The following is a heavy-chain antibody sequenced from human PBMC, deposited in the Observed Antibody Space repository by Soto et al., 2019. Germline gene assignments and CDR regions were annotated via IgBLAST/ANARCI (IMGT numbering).Heavy chain of an antibody. CDR2: ISYDGSNK. CDR1: GFTFSSYA. D-gene: IGHD1-1*01. J-gene: IGHJ1*01. CDR3: ARDAQTEHTRNLDSFKY. V-gene: IGHV3-30-3*01. Sequence: GGSLRLSCAASGFTFSSYAMHWVRQAPGKGLEWVAVISYDGSNKYYADSVKGRFTISRDNSKNTLYLQMNSLRAEDTAAYYCARDAQTEHTRNLDSFKYWRQGTLATVSS.